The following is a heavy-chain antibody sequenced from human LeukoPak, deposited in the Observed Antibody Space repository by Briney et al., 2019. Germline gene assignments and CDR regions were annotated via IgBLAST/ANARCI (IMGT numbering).Heavy chain of an antibody. CDR2: INHSGST. V-gene: IGHV4-34*01. J-gene: IGHJ4*02. Sequence: SETLSLTCAVYGGSFSGYYWSWIRQPPGKGLELIGEINHSGSTNYNPSLKSRVTISVDTSKNQFSLKLSSVTAADTAVYYCARSSKGVVIIRRPFDYWGQGTLVTVSS. CDR1: GGSFSGYY. CDR3: ARSSKGVVIIRRPFDY. D-gene: IGHD3-3*01.